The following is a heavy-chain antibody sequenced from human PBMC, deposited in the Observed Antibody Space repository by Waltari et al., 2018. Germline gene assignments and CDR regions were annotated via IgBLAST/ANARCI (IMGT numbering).Heavy chain of an antibody. CDR3: ARGSYDSSGEHAFDI. CDR2: IYYSGST. CDR1: GGSVSCFY. V-gene: IGHV4-59*02. Sequence: QVQLLESGPGLVKPAEPLSLTCTVSGGSVSCFYCTCIRPPPGKGLEWIGSIYYSGSTNNNPSIKSRVTISVDTSKNQFSLKLSSVTAADTAVDYGARGSYDSSGEHAFDIWGQGTMVTVSS. J-gene: IGHJ3*02. D-gene: IGHD3-22*01.